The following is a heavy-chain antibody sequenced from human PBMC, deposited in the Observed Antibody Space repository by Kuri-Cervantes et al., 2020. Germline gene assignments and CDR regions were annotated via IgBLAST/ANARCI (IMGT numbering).Heavy chain of an antibody. CDR3: TSRMFGMVIKDIDY. CDR1: GFTFSSYA. Sequence: GESLKISCAASGFTFSSYAMHWVRQAPGKGLEWVAVIWYDGSNKYYADSVKGRFTISRDNSKNTLYLQMNSLKTEDTAVYYCTSRMFGMVIKDIDYWGLGTRVTVSS. J-gene: IGHJ4*02. D-gene: IGHD3-3*01. V-gene: IGHV3-33*08. CDR2: IWYDGSNK.